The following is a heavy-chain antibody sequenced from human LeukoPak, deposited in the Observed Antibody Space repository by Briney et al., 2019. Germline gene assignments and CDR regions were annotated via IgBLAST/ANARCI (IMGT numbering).Heavy chain of an antibody. V-gene: IGHV1-18*01. J-gene: IGHJ4*02. Sequence: ASVKVSCKASGYTFTSYGISWVRQAPGQGLEWMGWISAYNGNTNYAQKLQGRVTMTTDTSTCTAYMELRSLRSDDTAVYYCARDGYYYGSGSYYSFDYWGQGTLVTVSS. D-gene: IGHD3-10*01. CDR3: ARDGYYYGSGSYYSFDY. CDR2: ISAYNGNT. CDR1: GYTFTSYG.